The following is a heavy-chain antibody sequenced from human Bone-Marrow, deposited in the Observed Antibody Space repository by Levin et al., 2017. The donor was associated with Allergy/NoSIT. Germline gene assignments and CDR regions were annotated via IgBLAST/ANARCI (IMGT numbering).Heavy chain of an antibody. CDR3: TRADYYDMADFFDY. CDR1: GFTFGDYA. CDR2: IRSKIYGGTP. J-gene: IGHJ4*02. Sequence: QTLSLTCAGSGFTFGDYAMTWVRQAPGKGLEWVGFIRSKIYGGTPEYAASVTGRFTISRDDSKSIAYLQMQSLKVEDTAVYYCTRADYYDMADFFDYWGQGTLVTVSS. D-gene: IGHD3-22*01. V-gene: IGHV3-49*04.